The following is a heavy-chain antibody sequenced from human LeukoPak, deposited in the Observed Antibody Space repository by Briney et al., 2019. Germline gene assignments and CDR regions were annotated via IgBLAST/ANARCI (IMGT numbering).Heavy chain of an antibody. CDR3: ARGTVAGWYNWFEP. D-gene: IGHD6-19*01. Sequence: SETLSLTCTVSGGSISSSSYYWGWIHQPPGKGLEWIGSIYYSGSTYYNPSLKSRVTISVDTSKNQFSLKLSSVTAADTAVYYCARGTVAGWYNWFEPWGQGTLVTVSS. CDR1: GGSISSSSYY. CDR2: IYYSGST. V-gene: IGHV4-39*01. J-gene: IGHJ5*02.